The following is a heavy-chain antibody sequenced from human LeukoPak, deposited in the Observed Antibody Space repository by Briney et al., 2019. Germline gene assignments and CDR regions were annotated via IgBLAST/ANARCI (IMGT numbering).Heavy chain of an antibody. J-gene: IGHJ5*02. CDR1: GYTFTGNY. Sequence: ASVKVSCKASGYTFTGNYVHRVRQVPGQGLEWMGWIKPNSGGTNYARKFQGRVSMTRDTSISTAYLEMSRLRSDDTAVYYCARGDDILTGNRDWFDPWGQGTLVTVSS. CDR2: IKPNSGGT. CDR3: ARGDDILTGNRDWFDP. D-gene: IGHD3-9*01. V-gene: IGHV1-2*02.